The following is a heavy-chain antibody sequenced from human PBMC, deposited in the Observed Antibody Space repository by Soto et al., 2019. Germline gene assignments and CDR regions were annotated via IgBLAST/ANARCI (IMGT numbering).Heavy chain of an antibody. CDR3: ARDRIGYCSCGSCYNRGGTPSDAFDI. Sequence: QVQLVQSGAEVKKPGSSVKVSCKASGGTFSSYAISWVRQAPGQVLEWMGGIIPIFGTANYAQKFQGRVTITADECTSTANMELRSLRSEDKAVYYCARDRIGYCSCGSCYNRGGTPSDAFDIWGQGTMVTVSS. D-gene: IGHD2-15*01. CDR1: GGTFSSYA. V-gene: IGHV1-69*01. J-gene: IGHJ3*02. CDR2: IIPIFGTA.